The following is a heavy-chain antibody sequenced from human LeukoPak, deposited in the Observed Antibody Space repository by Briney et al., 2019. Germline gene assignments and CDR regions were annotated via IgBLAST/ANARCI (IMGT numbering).Heavy chain of an antibody. CDR1: GYTFTGYY. D-gene: IGHD2-15*01. CDR3: ARGGSSGGYLPNYFDY. Sequence: ASVKVSCKASGYTFTGYYMHWVRQAPGQGLEWMGWINPNSDGTNYAQKFQGWVTMTRDTSISTAYMELSRLRSDDTAVYYCARGGSSGGYLPNYFDYWGQGTLVTVSS. V-gene: IGHV1-2*04. J-gene: IGHJ4*02. CDR2: INPNSDGT.